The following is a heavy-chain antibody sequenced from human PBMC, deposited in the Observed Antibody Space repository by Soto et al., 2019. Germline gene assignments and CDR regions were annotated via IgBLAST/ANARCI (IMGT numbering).Heavy chain of an antibody. Sequence: DVQLVESGGTLVQPGGSLRLSCAASGFTFSTYWMNWVRQVPGKGLVWLAGMKSDATITNYADSVKGRFTISRDNVKNTLSLKMNRLRGENTSVYYWTILSVDHVAFLSYGMDVWGRGTTDTVSS. CDR2: MKSDATIT. V-gene: IGHV3-74*01. J-gene: IGHJ6*01. D-gene: IGHD2-8*01. CDR1: GFTFSTYW. CDR3: TILSVDHVAFLSYGMDV.